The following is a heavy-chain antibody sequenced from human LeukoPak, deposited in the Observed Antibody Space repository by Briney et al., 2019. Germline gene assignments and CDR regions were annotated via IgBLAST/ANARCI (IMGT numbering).Heavy chain of an antibody. CDR1: GFSFNTCA. V-gene: IGHV3-23*01. J-gene: IGHJ4*02. Sequence: GGSLRLSCAASGFSFNTCAMSWVRQAPGKGLEWVSTISGGGRSTDYADSVKGQFTISRDNSKNTLYLQMNSLRAEDTAVYYCARERYFDYWGQGTLVIVSS. CDR3: ARERYFDY. CDR2: ISGGGRST.